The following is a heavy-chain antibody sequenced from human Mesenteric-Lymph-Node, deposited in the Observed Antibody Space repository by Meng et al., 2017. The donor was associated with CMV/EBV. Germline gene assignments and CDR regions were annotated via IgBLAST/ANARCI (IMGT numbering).Heavy chain of an antibody. CDR1: SYA. J-gene: IGHJ4*02. CDR2: IIPVFGTA. Sequence: SYAISRVRQAPGQGHEWMGGIIPVFGTASYAQEFQGRVTITTDASTSTAYMELGSLRSEDAAVYYCARETNYCTTTSCFWEYYFDYWGQGTLVTVSS. V-gene: IGHV1-69*05. D-gene: IGHD2-2*01. CDR3: ARETNYCTTTSCFWEYYFDY.